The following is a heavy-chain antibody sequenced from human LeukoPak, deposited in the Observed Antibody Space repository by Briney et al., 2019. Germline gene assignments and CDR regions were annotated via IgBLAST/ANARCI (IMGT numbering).Heavy chain of an antibody. V-gene: IGHV3-74*01. D-gene: IGHD6-6*01. Sequence: GGSLRLSCAASGFTLRNYWMHWVRQVPGRGLVWVSRISGDGSVTNYADSVKGRLTISRDNAKNTVYLQINNLRAEDTAVYFCTRYTSSSGGPSYYLDYWGQGTLVTVS. CDR3: TRYTSSSGGPSYYLDY. J-gene: IGHJ4*02. CDR2: ISGDGSVT. CDR1: GFTLRNYW.